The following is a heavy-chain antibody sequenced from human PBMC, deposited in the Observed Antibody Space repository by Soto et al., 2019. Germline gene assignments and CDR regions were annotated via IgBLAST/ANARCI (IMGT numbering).Heavy chain of an antibody. V-gene: IGHV1-46*01. J-gene: IGHJ5*02. CDR3: ARVWCDILSVYDGQYSWYDP. CDR2: INSSGGSK. Sequence: GASVPVSCKASGYTFTSYYMHWVRQAPGKGLEWMGIINSSGGSKSYAQKLQGRVLMPRDTSTSEVYMELSSQRYEDTAVYYCARVWCDILSVYDGQYSWYDPLGQGTLGTVSS. CDR1: GYTFTSYY. D-gene: IGHD3-9*01.